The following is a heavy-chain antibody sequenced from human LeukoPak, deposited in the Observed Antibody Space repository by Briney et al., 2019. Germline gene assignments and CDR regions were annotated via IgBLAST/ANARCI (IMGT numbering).Heavy chain of an antibody. CDR1: PFTFSGNA. Sequence: PGTSLNLSCAASPFTFSGNAMTWFPQAPGKGLKGAPAISGDGRDIFYADAVKGRFTISRDNSKNTLYLQMNSLRDEDTALYYCAIHGGGTIRIEAFDVWGQGTMVTISS. CDR3: AIHGGGTIRIEAFDV. CDR2: ISGDGRDI. D-gene: IGHD3-3*01. J-gene: IGHJ3*01. V-gene: IGHV3-23*01.